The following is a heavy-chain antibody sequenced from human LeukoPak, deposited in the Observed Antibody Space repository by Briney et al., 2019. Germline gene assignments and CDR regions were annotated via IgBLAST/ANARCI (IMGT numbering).Heavy chain of an antibody. V-gene: IGHV3-48*03. J-gene: IGHJ3*02. D-gene: IGHD3-10*01. Sequence: GSLRLSCAASGFTFSSYEMNWVRQAPGKGLEWVSYISSSGSTIYYADSVKGRFTISRDNAKNSLYLQMNSLRAEDTAVYYCATQYYYGSGSSPVPDAFDIWGQGTMVTVSS. CDR3: ATQYYYGSGSSPVPDAFDI. CDR1: GFTFSSYE. CDR2: ISSSGSTI.